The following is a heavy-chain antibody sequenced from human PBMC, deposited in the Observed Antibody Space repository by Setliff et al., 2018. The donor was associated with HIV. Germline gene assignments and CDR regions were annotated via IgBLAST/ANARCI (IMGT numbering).Heavy chain of an antibody. Sequence: GASVKVSCKASGYTFTSYGISWVRQAPGQGLEWMGWISAYDSNTNYEHRLQGRVTMTTDTSTSTAYMELRGLISDDTAAYYCARDPYYYDSSGYNFDYWGQGTLVTVS. CDR1: GYTFTSYG. J-gene: IGHJ4*02. CDR2: ISAYDSNT. D-gene: IGHD3-22*01. V-gene: IGHV1-18*01. CDR3: ARDPYYYDSSGYNFDY.